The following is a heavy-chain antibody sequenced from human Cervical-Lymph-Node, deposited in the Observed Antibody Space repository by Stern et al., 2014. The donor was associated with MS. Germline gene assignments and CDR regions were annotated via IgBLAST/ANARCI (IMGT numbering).Heavy chain of an antibody. Sequence: HEQLQESGPGLVKPSGTLSLNCADSGGSVSSNNWWSWVRQSPGKGLEWIGNISNRLASNNRPSLRSRVSISLDNSKNPLSLHLTSVTAADTAVYYCARERQQYCNSEGCSYWYFDLWGRGTLVTVSS. J-gene: IGHJ2*01. D-gene: IGHD2/OR15-2a*01. CDR2: ISNRLAS. V-gene: IGHV4-4*02. CDR3: ARERQQYCNSEGCSYWYFDL. CDR1: GGSVSSNNW.